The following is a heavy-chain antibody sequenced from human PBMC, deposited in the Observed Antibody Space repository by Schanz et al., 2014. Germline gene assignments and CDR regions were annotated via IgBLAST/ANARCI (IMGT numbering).Heavy chain of an antibody. Sequence: EVQLVESGGGLVQPGGSLRLSCAASGFIFSNSWMSWVRQAPGKGLEWVSSISSSGSSIYYADSVKGRFTISRDNANNSLFLRMNSLRAEDTAVYYCASDYNYFETEAPWGQGTLVTVSS. CDR3: ASDYNYFETEAP. V-gene: IGHV3-21*06. D-gene: IGHD3-16*01. J-gene: IGHJ5*02. CDR2: ISSSGSSI. CDR1: GFIFSNSW.